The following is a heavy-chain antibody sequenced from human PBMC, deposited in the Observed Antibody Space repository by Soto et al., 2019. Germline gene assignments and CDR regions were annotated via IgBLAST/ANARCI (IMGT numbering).Heavy chain of an antibody. D-gene: IGHD1-26*01. CDR3: ARYRGGSFYFDY. CDR2: IYHSGNT. CDR1: GGSFGTSNW. V-gene: IGHV4-4*02. Sequence: PSETLSLTCAVSGGSFGTSNWWSWVRQPPGKGLEWIGEIYHSGNTNYSPSLKRRVTISVDKPKSQFSLRLSPVTAADTAVYYCARYRGGSFYFDYWGQGTLVTVSS. J-gene: IGHJ4*02.